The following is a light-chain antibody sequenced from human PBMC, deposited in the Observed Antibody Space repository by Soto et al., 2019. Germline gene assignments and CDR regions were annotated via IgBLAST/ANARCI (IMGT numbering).Light chain of an antibody. Sequence: EIVMTQSPATLSVSPGERATLSCRASQSVFSSLAWYQQKPGQAPRLLIYGAATRATGIPARFSGSGSGTEFTLTINSLQSVDFAVYYCQQYHNWPAFGQGTKVEIK. V-gene: IGKV3-15*01. CDR2: GAA. CDR3: QQYHNWPA. CDR1: QSVFSS. J-gene: IGKJ1*01.